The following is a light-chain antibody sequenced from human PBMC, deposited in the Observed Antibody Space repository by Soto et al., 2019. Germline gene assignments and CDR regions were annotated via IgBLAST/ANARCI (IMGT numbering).Light chain of an antibody. V-gene: IGLV2-8*01. J-gene: IGLJ1*01. CDR2: EVS. CDR3: SSYAGSNNLLYV. Sequence: QSALTQPPSASGSPGQSVTISCTGTSSDVGGYNYVSWYQQHPGKAPKLMIYEVSKRPSGVPDRFSGSKSGNTASLTVSGRQAEDEADYYCSSYAGSNNLLYVFGTGTKLTVL. CDR1: SSDVGGYNY.